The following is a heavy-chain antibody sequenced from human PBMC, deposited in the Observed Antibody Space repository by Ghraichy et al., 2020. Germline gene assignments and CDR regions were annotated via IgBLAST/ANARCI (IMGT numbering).Heavy chain of an antibody. J-gene: IGHJ4*01. CDR2: IKSKTVGGTT. V-gene: IGHV3-15*01. Sequence: GGSLRLSCAASGFTLTNAWMSWVRHTPGKGLEWVGRIKSKTVGGTTDYAAPVKGSFTISRDESKNTLYLQMNSLQAEDTAVYYCTTDGRPDDRSASSRHRALDYWGRGTLVTVSS. D-gene: IGHD3-22*01. CDR3: TTDGRPDDRSASSRHRALDY. CDR1: GFTLTNAW.